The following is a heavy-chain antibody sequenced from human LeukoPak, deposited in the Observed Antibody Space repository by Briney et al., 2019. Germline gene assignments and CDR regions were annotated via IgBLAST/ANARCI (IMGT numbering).Heavy chain of an antibody. CDR3: AREGLRDCDFWSENKTPQYYFDY. D-gene: IGHD3-3*01. V-gene: IGHV1-69*04. CDR1: GGTFSSYT. CDR2: IIPILGIA. J-gene: IGHJ4*02. Sequence: SVKVSCKASGGTFSSYTISWVRQAPGQGLEWMGRIIPILGIANYAQKFQGRVTITADKSTSTAYMELSSLRSEDTAVYYCAREGLRDCDFWSENKTPQYYFDYWGQGTLVTVSS.